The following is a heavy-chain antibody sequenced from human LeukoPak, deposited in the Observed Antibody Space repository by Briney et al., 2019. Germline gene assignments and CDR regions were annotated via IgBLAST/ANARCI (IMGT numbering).Heavy chain of an antibody. J-gene: IGHJ4*02. CDR3: ARDRGYSYDLDF. Sequence: SETLSLTCAVYGGSFSGYYWSWIRQPPGKGLEWIGEINHSGSTNYNPSLKSRATISVDTSKNQFSLKLTSVTAADTAVYYCARDRGYSYDLDFWGQGTLVTVSS. D-gene: IGHD5-18*01. CDR2: INHSGST. CDR1: GGSFSGYY. V-gene: IGHV4-34*01.